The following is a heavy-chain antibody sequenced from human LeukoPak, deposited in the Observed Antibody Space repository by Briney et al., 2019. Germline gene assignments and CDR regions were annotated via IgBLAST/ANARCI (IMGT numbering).Heavy chain of an antibody. CDR3: ARSGDCGGDCYSSWFDP. CDR2: ISDSGGTT. J-gene: IGHJ5*02. D-gene: IGHD2-21*02. CDR1: GFTFSSYA. Sequence: GGSLRLSCAASGFTFSSYAMSWVRQAPGKGLEWVSGISDSGGTTYYADSVKGRFTISRDNSKNTLYLQMNSLRAEDTAVYYCARSGDCGGDCYSSWFDPWGQGTLVTVSS. V-gene: IGHV3-23*01.